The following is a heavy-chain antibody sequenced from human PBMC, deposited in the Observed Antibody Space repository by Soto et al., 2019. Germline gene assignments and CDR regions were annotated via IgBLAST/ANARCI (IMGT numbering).Heavy chain of an antibody. CDR3: ARDDFWGPRTHDY. J-gene: IGHJ4*02. Sequence: SETLSLTCTVSGDSITNFYCCWVRQPPGKGLEWIGRIYPSESPNYNPSLKSQVPVSVAPSTNQFSLTLKLTSVTAADAAVYFCARDDFWGPRTHDYWGQGILVTVSS. CDR2: IYPSESP. CDR1: GDSITNFY. V-gene: IGHV4-4*07. D-gene: IGHD3-3*01.